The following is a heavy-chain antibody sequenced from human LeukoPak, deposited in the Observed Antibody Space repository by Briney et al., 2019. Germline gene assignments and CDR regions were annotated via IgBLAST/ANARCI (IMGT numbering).Heavy chain of an antibody. CDR1: GFTFSSYT. CDR3: ARSLRDAFDI. V-gene: IGHV3-21*06. J-gene: IGHJ3*02. Sequence: GGSLRLSCAASGFTFSSYTMNWVRQAPGKGLEWVSSLSGAGRYIYYADLMKGRFTISRDNAKNSLYLQMNSLRAEDTAVYYCARSLRDAFDIWGQGTMVTVSS. CDR2: LSGAGRYI.